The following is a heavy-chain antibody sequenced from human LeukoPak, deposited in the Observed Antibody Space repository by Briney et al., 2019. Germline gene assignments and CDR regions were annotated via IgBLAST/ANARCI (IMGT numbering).Heavy chain of an antibody. CDR3: ARSPLYDFWSTYYFDY. J-gene: IGHJ4*02. CDR1: GGSIRSYY. CDR2: IYYSGST. D-gene: IGHD3-3*01. Sequence: SDTLLLTCSVTGGSIRSYYWSWIRQPPGKGLEWIGHIYYSGSTNYNPSLKSRVPISVDTSKNQFSLKLSSVTAADTAVYYCARSPLYDFWSTYYFDYWGQGALVTVSS. V-gene: IGHV4-59*01.